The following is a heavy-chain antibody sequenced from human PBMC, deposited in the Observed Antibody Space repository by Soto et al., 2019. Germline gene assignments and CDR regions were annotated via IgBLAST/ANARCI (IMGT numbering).Heavy chain of an antibody. Sequence: SETLSLTCTVSGGSVSSGRYYWSWIRQPPGKGLEWIGYLYYSGXPTXXXSXXXRXTXSVATYKNQFSPKLSSVTAADTAVYYCARDRDYSSTSCYWFDPRGQVTLVTVS. D-gene: IGHD2-2*01. V-gene: IGHV4-61*01. J-gene: IGHJ5*02. CDR2: LYYSGXP. CDR3: ARDRDYSSTSCYWFDP. CDR1: GGSVSSGRYY.